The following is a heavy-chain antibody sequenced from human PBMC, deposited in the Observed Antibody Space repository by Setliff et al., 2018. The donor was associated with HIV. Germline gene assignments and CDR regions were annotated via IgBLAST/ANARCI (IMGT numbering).Heavy chain of an antibody. CDR1: GYTLTEVS. Sequence: ASVKVSCKVSGYTLTEVSMHWVRQAPKKGLEWMGYFDPEDGETVHAQKFQGRVTMTEDTSTDTAYMELSGLRSEDTAVYYCALASIVSTARWNHWGRGTLVTVSS. V-gene: IGHV1-24*01. CDR2: FDPEDGET. D-gene: IGHD1-26*01. J-gene: IGHJ5*02. CDR3: ALASIVSTARWNH.